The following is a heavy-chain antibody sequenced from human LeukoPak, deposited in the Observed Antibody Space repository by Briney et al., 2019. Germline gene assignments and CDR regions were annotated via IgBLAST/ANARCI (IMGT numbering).Heavy chain of an antibody. J-gene: IGHJ4*02. Sequence: ASVKVSCKASGYTFTGYYMHWVRQAPGQELEWMGRINPNSGGTSYAQKFQGRVTMTRDTSISTAYMELSRLRSGDTAVYYCARDLPFGTRDFDYWGQGTLVTVSS. CDR2: INPNSGGT. D-gene: IGHD6-13*01. CDR1: GYTFTGYY. CDR3: ARDLPFGTRDFDY. V-gene: IGHV1-2*06.